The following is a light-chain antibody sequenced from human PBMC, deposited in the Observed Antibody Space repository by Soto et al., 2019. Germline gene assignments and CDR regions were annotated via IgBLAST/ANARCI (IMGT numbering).Light chain of an antibody. CDR3: QKYKSYSRT. CDR1: QSISSY. CDR2: MAS. J-gene: IGKJ1*01. V-gene: IGKV1-5*03. Sequence: DIQMTQSPSSVSASVGDRVTITCRASQSISSYLNWYQQKPGKAPNLLIYMASTLKSGVPSRFSGSGSGTEFTLTISSLQPEDFASYYCQKYKSYSRTVGQGTKVDVK.